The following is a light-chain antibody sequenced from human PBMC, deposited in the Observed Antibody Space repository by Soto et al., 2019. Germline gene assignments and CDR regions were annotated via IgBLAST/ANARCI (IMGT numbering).Light chain of an antibody. CDR3: QQTYKTPLT. Sequence: VMRLSPATLSVSPKESVTLSCRASQLFSSNLAWYQHKPGQAPRLLIYGVSTRDTGVPARFSGSGSGTEFTLTISVLQPEDSATYYCQQTYKTPLTSGQGTKV. CDR2: GVS. V-gene: IGKV3-15*01. J-gene: IGKJ1*01. CDR1: QLFSSN.